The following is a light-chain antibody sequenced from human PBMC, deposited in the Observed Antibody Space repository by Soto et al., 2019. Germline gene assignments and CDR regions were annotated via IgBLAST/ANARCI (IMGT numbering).Light chain of an antibody. J-gene: IGKJ1*01. CDR3: QQYNDWPWT. V-gene: IGKV3-15*01. Sequence: VVLTQSPGTLSLSPGERATLSCRASQSVSSNYLAWYLQRPGQAPRLLMYGASSRATDTPARFSGSGSGTEFTLTITGLQSEDFAVYYCQQYNDWPWTFGQGTKVDIK. CDR2: GAS. CDR1: QSVSSN.